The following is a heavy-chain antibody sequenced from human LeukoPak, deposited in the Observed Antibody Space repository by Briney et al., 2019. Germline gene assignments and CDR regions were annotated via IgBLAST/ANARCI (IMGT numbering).Heavy chain of an antibody. D-gene: IGHD3-22*01. CDR1: GFTFSSYE. Sequence: PGGSLRLSCAASGFTFSSYEMNWVRQAPGKGLEWVSYISSSGSTIYYADSVKGRFTISRDNAKNSLYLQMNSLRAEDTAVYYCARGSVYYYDSSGHWGYRGQGTLVTVSS. CDR2: ISSSGSTI. CDR3: ARGSVYYYDSSGHWGY. V-gene: IGHV3-48*03. J-gene: IGHJ4*02.